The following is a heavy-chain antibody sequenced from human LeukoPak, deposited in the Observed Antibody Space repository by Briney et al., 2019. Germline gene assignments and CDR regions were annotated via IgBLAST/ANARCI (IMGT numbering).Heavy chain of an antibody. CDR3: ARTPLGYSSGWYSDY. J-gene: IGHJ4*02. Sequence: GRSLRLSCAASGFTFSSYAMHWVRQVPGKGLEWVANINEDGSAKYYVGSVVGRFTISRDNAKNSLFLHMNSLRVEDTAVYYCARTPLGYSSGWYSDYWGQGTLVTVSS. CDR1: GFTFSSYA. CDR2: INEDGSAK. D-gene: IGHD6-19*01. V-gene: IGHV3-7*01.